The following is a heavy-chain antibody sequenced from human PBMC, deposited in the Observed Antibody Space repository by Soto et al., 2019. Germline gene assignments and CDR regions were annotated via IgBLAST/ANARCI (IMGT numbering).Heavy chain of an antibody. V-gene: IGHV1-8*01. J-gene: IGHJ6*03. CDR3: ARGGGKRLLRPYYYYMDV. CDR2: MNPNSGNT. Sequence: QVQLVQSGAEVKKPGASVKVSCKASGYTFTSYDINWVRQATGQGLEWMGWMNPNSGNTGYAQKFQGRVTMTRNTSLNTAYMELSSLRSEETGVYYCARGGGKRLLRPYYYYMDVWGKGTTVTVSS. D-gene: IGHD2-15*01. CDR1: GYTFTSYD.